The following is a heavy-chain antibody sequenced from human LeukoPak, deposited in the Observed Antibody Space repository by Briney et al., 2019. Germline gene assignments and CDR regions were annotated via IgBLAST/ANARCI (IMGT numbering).Heavy chain of an antibody. CDR2: IYYSGST. Sequence: SETLSLTRTVSGGSISSYYWSWIRQPPGKGLEWIGYIYYSGSTNYNPSLKSRVTISVDTSKNQFSLKLSSVTAADTAVYYCARVEWGVSPGSTYYYYYGMDVWGQGTTVTVSS. J-gene: IGHJ6*02. V-gene: IGHV4-59*01. D-gene: IGHD3-10*01. CDR3: ARVEWGVSPGSTYYYYYGMDV. CDR1: GGSISSYY.